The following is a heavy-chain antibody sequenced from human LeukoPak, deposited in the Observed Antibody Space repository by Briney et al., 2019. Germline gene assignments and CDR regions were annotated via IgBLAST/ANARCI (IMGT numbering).Heavy chain of an antibody. D-gene: IGHD3-10*01. CDR2: IIPIFGTA. CDR1: GGAFSSYA. CDR3: ARVSYYGSGSYYNEDY. V-gene: IGHV1-69*06. Sequence: SVKVSCKASGGAFSSYAISWVRQAPGQGLEWMGGIIPIFGTANYAQKFQGRVTITADKSTSTAYMELSSLRSEDTAVYYCARVSYYGSGSYYNEDYWGQGTLVTVSS. J-gene: IGHJ4*02.